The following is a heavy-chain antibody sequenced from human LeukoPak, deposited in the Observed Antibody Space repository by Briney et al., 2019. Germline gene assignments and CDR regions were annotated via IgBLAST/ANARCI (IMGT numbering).Heavy chain of an antibody. CDR2: IKQDGSEK. Sequence: GGSLRLSCVASGFTFSSSWMSWVRQAPGKGLEWVANIKQDGSEKSYVESVKGRFTISRDNAKNTLYLQMNSLRAEDTAVYYCLRDLNWSLDQWGQGTLVTVSS. J-gene: IGHJ4*02. V-gene: IGHV3-7*01. CDR1: GFTFSSSW. D-gene: IGHD1-20*01. CDR3: LRDLNWSLDQ.